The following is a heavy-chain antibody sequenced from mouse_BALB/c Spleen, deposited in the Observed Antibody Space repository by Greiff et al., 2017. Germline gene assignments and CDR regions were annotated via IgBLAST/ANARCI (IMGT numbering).Heavy chain of an antibody. CDR3: ARDYGSRGAMDY. CDR2: ISSGGSYT. CDR1: GFTFSSYG. D-gene: IGHD1-1*01. V-gene: IGHV5-6*01. J-gene: IGHJ4*01. Sequence: EVNVVESGGDLVKPGGSLKLSCAASGFTFSSYGMSWVRQTPDKRLEWVATISSGGSYTYYPDSVKGRFTISRDNAKNTLYLQMSSLKSEDTAMYYCARDYGSRGAMDYWGQGTSVTVSS.